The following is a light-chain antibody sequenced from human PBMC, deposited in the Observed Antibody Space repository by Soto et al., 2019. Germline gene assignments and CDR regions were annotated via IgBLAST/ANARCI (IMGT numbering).Light chain of an antibody. CDR2: EVS. CDR1: SSDVGGYNY. Sequence: QSALTQPPSASGSPGQSVTISCTGTSSDVGGYNYVSWYQQHPGKAPKLMIYEVSKRPSGVPDRFSGSKSGNTASLTVSGLQAEDEADYYCSSYAGSNNFVVFGGGIKHSVL. V-gene: IGLV2-8*01. CDR3: SSYAGSNNFVV. J-gene: IGLJ2*01.